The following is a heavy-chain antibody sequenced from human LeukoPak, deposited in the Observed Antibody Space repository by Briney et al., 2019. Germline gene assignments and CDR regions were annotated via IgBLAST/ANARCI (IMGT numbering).Heavy chain of an antibody. CDR2: IYYSGST. V-gene: IGHV4-59*01. CDR3: ARTIEYSSSWGLFDY. Sequence: PSETLSLTCTVSGVSISSYYWSWIRQPPGKGLEWIGYIYYSGSTHYNPSLKSRVTISIDTSKNHFSLQLSSVTAADTALYYCARTIEYSSSWGLFDYWGQGPLVTVSS. J-gene: IGHJ4*02. CDR1: GVSISSYY. D-gene: IGHD6-6*01.